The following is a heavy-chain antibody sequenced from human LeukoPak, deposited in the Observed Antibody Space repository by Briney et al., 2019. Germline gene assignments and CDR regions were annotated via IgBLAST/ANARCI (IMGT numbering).Heavy chain of an antibody. V-gene: IGHV3-21*01. CDR2: ISSSSSSI. CDR1: GFIFSGYT. Sequence: GGSLRLSCAASGFIFSGYTMNWVRQAPGKGLEWVSSISSSSSSIYYADSVKGRFTISRDNAKNSLYLQMNSLRAEDTAVYYCARSGYNWNDVIFFDYWGQGILVTVSS. D-gene: IGHD1-1*01. CDR3: ARSGYNWNDVIFFDY. J-gene: IGHJ4*02.